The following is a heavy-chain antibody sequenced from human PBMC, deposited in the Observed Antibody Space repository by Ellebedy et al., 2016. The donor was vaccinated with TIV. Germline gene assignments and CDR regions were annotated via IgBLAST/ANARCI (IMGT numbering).Heavy chain of an antibody. Sequence: PGGSLRLSCAASGFTFTTYWMHWVREAPGKGLVWVSRIHVDGSNTNYADSVKGRFTISRDNAKNMVYLQMNSLRAEDSAVYHCTRDLVGATSDFWGQGTLVTVSA. V-gene: IGHV3-74*01. CDR3: TRDLVGATSDF. J-gene: IGHJ4*02. CDR2: IHVDGSNT. D-gene: IGHD1-26*01. CDR1: GFTFTTYW.